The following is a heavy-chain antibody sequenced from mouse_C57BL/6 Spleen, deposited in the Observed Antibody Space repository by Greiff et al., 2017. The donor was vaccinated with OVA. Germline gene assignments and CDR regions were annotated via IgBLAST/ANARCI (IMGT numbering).Heavy chain of an antibody. CDR3: ARSGYGYDYAYAMDY. Sequence: VQLQQPGAELVKPGASVKLSCKASGYTFTSYWMHWVKQRPGQGLEWIGMIHPNSGSTNYNEKFKSKATLTVDKSSSTAYMQLSGLTSEDSAVYYCARSGYGYDYAYAMDYWGQGTSVTVSS. J-gene: IGHJ4*01. V-gene: IGHV1-64*01. CDR1: GYTFTSYW. D-gene: IGHD2-2*01. CDR2: IHPNSGST.